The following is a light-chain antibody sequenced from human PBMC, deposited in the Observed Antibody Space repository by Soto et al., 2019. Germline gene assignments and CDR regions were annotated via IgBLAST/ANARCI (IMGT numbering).Light chain of an antibody. J-gene: IGKJ4*01. CDR2: DAS. CDR3: QQRSNSALT. CDR1: QSVSSY. Sequence: EIVLTQSPATLSLSPGERVTLSCRASQSVSSYLAWYQQKPGQAPRLLTYDASNSATGIPARFSGSGSGTGYTLTNSGIESEDFAVGYGQQRSNSALTFGGGTKVYIK. V-gene: IGKV3-11*01.